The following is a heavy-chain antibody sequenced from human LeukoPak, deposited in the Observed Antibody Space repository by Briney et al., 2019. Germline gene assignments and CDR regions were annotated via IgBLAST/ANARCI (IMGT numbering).Heavy chain of an antibody. Sequence: GRSLRLSCAASGFTFSSYGMHWVRQAPGKGLEWVAVISYDGSNKYCADSVKGRFTISRDNSKNTLYLQMNSLRAEDTAVYYCAKDSSGYYWGGFDPWGQGTLVTVSS. CDR1: GFTFSSYG. CDR3: AKDSSGYYWGGFDP. V-gene: IGHV3-30*18. D-gene: IGHD3-22*01. CDR2: ISYDGSNK. J-gene: IGHJ5*02.